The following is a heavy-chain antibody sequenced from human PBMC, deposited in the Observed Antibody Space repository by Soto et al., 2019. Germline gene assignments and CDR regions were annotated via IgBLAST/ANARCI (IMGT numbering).Heavy chain of an antibody. Sequence: SETLSLTCAVYGGPFSGYYWSWIRQPPGKGLEWIGEINHSGSTNYNPSLKSRVTISVDTSKNQFSLKLSSVTAADTAVYYCARSSLSSPPGGYFDYWGQGTLVTVSS. V-gene: IGHV4-34*01. CDR3: ARSSLSSPPGGYFDY. CDR1: GGPFSGYY. CDR2: INHSGST. D-gene: IGHD6-13*01. J-gene: IGHJ4*02.